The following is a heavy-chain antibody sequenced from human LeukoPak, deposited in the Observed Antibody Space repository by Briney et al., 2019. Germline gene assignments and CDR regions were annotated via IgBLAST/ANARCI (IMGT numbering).Heavy chain of an antibody. CDR1: GFTFSDHA. CDR3: AKAPATGEGYYFYYMDV. CDR2: VNGRGATT. Sequence: LGGSLRLSCAASGFASGFTFSDHAVSWVRQAPGKGPEWVASVNGRGATTYYADSVRGRFTISRDNSKNTLYLQMISLGADDTAVYFCAKAPATGEGYYFYYMDVWGKGTTVTVSS. J-gene: IGHJ6*03. V-gene: IGHV3-23*01. D-gene: IGHD7-27*01.